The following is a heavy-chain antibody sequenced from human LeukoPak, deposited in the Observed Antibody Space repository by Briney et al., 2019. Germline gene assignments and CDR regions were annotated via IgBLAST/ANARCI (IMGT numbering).Heavy chain of an antibody. D-gene: IGHD3-22*01. CDR1: GFTFSSYG. V-gene: IGHV3-33*01. CDR3: ARDVFTTYDTGGGYFDY. J-gene: IGHJ4*02. Sequence: GRSLRLSSVVSGFTFSSYGMHWVRQAPGKGLEWVALIWYDGSNKYYADSVKGRFTISRDNSKNTLYLQINSLRADDTAVYYCARDVFTTYDTGGGYFDYWGQGPLVTVSS. CDR2: IWYDGSNK.